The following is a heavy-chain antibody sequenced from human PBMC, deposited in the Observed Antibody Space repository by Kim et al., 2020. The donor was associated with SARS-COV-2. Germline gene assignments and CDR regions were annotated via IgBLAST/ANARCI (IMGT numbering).Heavy chain of an antibody. V-gene: IGHV3-23*03. CDR3: AKDLGDYYDSSGPVYYYYGMDV. D-gene: IGHD3-22*01. J-gene: IGHJ6*02. CDR1: GFTFSSYA. CDR2: IYSGGSST. Sequence: GGSLRLSCAASGFTFSSYAMSWVRQAPGKGLEWVSVIYSGGSSTYYADSVKGRFTISRDNSKNTLYLQMNSLRAEDTAVYYCAKDLGDYYDSSGPVYYYYGMDVWGQGTTVTVSS.